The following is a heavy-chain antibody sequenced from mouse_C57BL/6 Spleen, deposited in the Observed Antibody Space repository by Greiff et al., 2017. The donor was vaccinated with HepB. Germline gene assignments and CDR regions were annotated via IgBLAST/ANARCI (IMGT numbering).Heavy chain of an antibody. J-gene: IGHJ4*01. Sequence: VQLQQSGPGLVKPSQSLSLPCSVTGYSITSGYYWNWIRQFPGNKLEWMGYISYDGSNNYNPSLKNRISITRDTSKNQFFLKLNSVTTEDTATYYCARYNDYDGYAMDYWVQGTSVTVAS. V-gene: IGHV3-6*01. CDR1: GYSITSGYY. CDR2: ISYDGSN. D-gene: IGHD2-4*01. CDR3: ARYNDYDGYAMDY.